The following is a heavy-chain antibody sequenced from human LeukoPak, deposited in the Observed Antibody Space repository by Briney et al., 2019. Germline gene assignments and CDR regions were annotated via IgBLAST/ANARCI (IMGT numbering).Heavy chain of an antibody. CDR2: MNPNSGNT. J-gene: IGHJ3*02. Sequence: ASVKVSCKASGYTFTSYDINWVRQATGQGLEWMGWMNPNSGNTGYAQKFQGRVTMTRNTSISTAYMELSSLRSEDTAVYYCARQAYGSHFDAFDIWGQGTMVTVSS. CDR3: ARQAYGSHFDAFDI. D-gene: IGHD3-22*01. V-gene: IGHV1-8*01. CDR1: GYTFTSYD.